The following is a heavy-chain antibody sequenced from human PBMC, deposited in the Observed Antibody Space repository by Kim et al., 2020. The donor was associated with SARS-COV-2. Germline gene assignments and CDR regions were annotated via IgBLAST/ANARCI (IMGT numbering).Heavy chain of an antibody. CDR2: T. J-gene: IGHJ4*02. Sequence: TYYNPSLKSRVTISVDRSKNQVSLKLSSVTAADTAVYYCASGVGDYPDYWGQGTLVTVSS. V-gene: IGHV4-30-2*01. CDR3: ASGVGDYPDY. D-gene: IGHD3-16*01.